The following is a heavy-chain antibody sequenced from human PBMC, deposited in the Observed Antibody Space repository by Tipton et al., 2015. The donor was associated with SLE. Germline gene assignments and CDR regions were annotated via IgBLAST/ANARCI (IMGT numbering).Heavy chain of an antibody. Sequence: TLSLTCTVSGGSISSSSYYWGWIRQPPGRGLEWIGEINHSGSSDYNPSLKSRVTISVDTSKNQISLKVSSVTDAETAVYYCARVATIFGVRTPFMDVWGKGTTVTVSS. CDR3: ARVATIFGVRTPFMDV. J-gene: IGHJ6*03. CDR1: GGSISSSSYY. D-gene: IGHD3-3*01. CDR2: INHSGSS. V-gene: IGHV4-39*07.